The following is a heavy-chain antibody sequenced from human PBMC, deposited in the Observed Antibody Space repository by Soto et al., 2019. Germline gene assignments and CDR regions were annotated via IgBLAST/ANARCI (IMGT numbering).Heavy chain of an antibody. V-gene: IGHV4-30-4*01. D-gene: IGHD1-26*01. CDR3: ARHDPGRIWHY. J-gene: IGHJ4*02. CDR2: IYYSGST. CDR1: GGSISSGDYY. Sequence: QVQLQESGPGLVKPSQTLSLTCTVSGGSISSGDYYWSWIRQPPGKGLEWIGYIYYSGSTYYNPSLKSRVTISVYTSKHQFSLKLSSVTAADTAVYSCARHDPGRIWHYWGQGTLVTVSS.